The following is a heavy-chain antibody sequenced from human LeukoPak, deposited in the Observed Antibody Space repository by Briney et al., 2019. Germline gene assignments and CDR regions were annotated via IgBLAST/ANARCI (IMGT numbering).Heavy chain of an antibody. Sequence: ASVKVSFKASVYILTSYDINWVRPATGQGLEWMGWINPNRGNTGNAQKFQGRVTMTTDTSTSTAYMELRSLRSDDTAVYYCARVPIGTMGSGWPDYWGQGTLVTVSS. D-gene: IGHD6-19*01. J-gene: IGHJ4*02. CDR3: ARVPIGTMGSGWPDY. V-gene: IGHV1-8*02. CDR2: INPNRGNT. CDR1: VYILTSYD.